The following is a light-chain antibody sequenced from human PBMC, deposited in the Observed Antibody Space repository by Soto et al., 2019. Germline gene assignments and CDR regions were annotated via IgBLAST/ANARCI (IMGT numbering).Light chain of an antibody. CDR1: QSLLESNGHNY. V-gene: IGKV2-28*01. CDR2: MAS. CDR3: MQALQIPA. Sequence: DTVMTQSPLSLPVTPGEPASISCRSSQSLLESNGHNYLNWYLQTPGQSPQLLSYMASTRASGVSDRFSGSGSGTDFTLKISRVEPEDVGVYYCMQALQIPAFGQGNKVEIK. J-gene: IGKJ1*01.